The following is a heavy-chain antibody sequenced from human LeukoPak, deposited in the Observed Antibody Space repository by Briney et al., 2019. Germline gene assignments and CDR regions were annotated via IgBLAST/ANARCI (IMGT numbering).Heavy chain of an antibody. V-gene: IGHV7-4-1*02. CDR1: GYTFTSYA. Sequence: GASVKVSCKASGYTFTSYAMNWVRQAPGQGLEWMGWINTNTGNPTYAQGFTGRFVLSLDTSVSTAYLQISSLKAEDTAVYYCATRIAAAGTGYNWFDPWGQGTLVTVSS. CDR3: ATRIAAAGTGYNWFDP. J-gene: IGHJ5*02. CDR2: INTNTGNP. D-gene: IGHD6-13*01.